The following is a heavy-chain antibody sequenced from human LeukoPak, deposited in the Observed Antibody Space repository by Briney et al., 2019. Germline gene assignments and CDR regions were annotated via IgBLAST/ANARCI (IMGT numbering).Heavy chain of an antibody. D-gene: IGHD2-2*01. J-gene: IGHJ3*02. Sequence: GGSLRLSCAASGFTFSSYGMHWVRQAPGKGLEWVSFIRYDGSNKYYADSVKGRFTISRDNSKNTLYLQMNSLRAEDTAVYYCAKVFGIVVVPAAADAFDIWGQGTMVTVSS. CDR3: AKVFGIVVVPAAADAFDI. CDR2: IRYDGSNK. V-gene: IGHV3-30*02. CDR1: GFTFSSYG.